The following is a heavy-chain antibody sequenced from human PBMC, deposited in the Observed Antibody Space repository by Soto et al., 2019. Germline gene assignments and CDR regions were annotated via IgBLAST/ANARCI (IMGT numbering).Heavy chain of an antibody. V-gene: IGHV3-30*18. D-gene: IGHD3-3*01. CDR2: TSYDGSNT. CDR3: AKDRGSYDIWSGTQRYYAMDV. J-gene: IGHJ6*02. CDR1: GFIFSRHG. Sequence: ESGGGVVQPGTSLRLSCAASGFIFSRHGMHWVRQAPGKGLEWVAFTSYDGSNTYYADSVKGRFTISRDNPKNTIFLQMNSLRPNDTALYFCAKDRGSYDIWSGTQRYYAMDVWGQGATVTVSS.